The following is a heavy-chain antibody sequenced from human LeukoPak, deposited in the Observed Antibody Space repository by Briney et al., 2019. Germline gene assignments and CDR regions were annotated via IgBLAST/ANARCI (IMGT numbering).Heavy chain of an antibody. J-gene: IGHJ6*04. CDR3: ARLIVPAAHSYYYYGMDV. CDR2: ISSSGSTI. Sequence: GGSLRLSCAASGFTFSSYEMNWVRQAPGKVLEWVSYISSSGSTIYYADSVKGRFTISRDNAKNSLYLQMNSLRAEDTAVYYCARLIVPAAHSYYYYGMDVWGKGTTVTVSS. V-gene: IGHV3-48*03. CDR1: GFTFSSYE. D-gene: IGHD2-2*01.